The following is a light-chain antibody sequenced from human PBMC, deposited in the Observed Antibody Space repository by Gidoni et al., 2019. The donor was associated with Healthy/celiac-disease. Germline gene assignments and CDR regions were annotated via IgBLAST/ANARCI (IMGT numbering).Light chain of an antibody. J-gene: IGLJ2*01. CDR2: QDS. V-gene: IGLV3-1*01. CDR3: QAWDSSTASV. Sequence: SYELTQPPSVSVAPGQTASITCTGDKLGDKYACWYQQKPGQSPVLVIYQDSKRHSGIPERFSGSNSGNTATLTISGTQAMDEADYYCQAWDSSTASVFGGGTKLTVL. CDR1: KLGDKY.